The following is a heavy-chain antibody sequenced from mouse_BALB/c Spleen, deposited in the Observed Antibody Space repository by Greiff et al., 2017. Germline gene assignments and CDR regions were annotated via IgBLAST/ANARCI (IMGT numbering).Heavy chain of an antibody. D-gene: IGHD2-1*01. CDR3: ARRRGNYYAMDY. V-gene: IGHV5-12-2*01. Sequence: EVKVVESGGGLVQPGGSLKLSCAASGFTFSSYTMSWVRQTPEKRLEWVAYISNGGGSTYYPDTVKGRFTISRDNAKNTLYLQMSSLKSEDTAMYYCARRRGNYYAMDYWGQGTSVTVSS. J-gene: IGHJ4*01. CDR2: ISNGGGST. CDR1: GFTFSSYT.